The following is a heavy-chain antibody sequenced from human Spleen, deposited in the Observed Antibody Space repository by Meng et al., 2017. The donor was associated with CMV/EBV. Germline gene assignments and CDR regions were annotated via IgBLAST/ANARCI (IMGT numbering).Heavy chain of an antibody. J-gene: IGHJ4*02. CDR3: ARDRATYYYDSSGYELGY. CDR2: ISSSSSYI. V-gene: IGHV3-21*01. D-gene: IGHD3-22*01. CDR1: FTFSSYS. Sequence: FTFSSYSMNWVRQAPGKGLEWVSSISSSSSYIYYADSVKGRFTISRDNAKNSLYLQMNSLRAEDTAVYYCARDRATYYYDSSGYELGYWGQGTLVTVSS.